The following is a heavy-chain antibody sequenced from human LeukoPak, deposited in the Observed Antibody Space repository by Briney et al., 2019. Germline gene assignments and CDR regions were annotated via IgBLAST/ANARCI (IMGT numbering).Heavy chain of an antibody. Sequence: SETLSLTCTVSGGSVSSGSYYWSWIRQPPGKGLEWIGYIYYSGSTYYNPSLKSRVTISVDTSKNQFSLKLSSVTAADTAVYYCARGRLRLGELSLNFGYWGQGTLVTVSS. CDR3: ARGRLRLGELSLNFGY. CDR2: IYYSGST. V-gene: IGHV4-61*01. CDR1: GGSVSSGSYY. J-gene: IGHJ4*02. D-gene: IGHD3-16*02.